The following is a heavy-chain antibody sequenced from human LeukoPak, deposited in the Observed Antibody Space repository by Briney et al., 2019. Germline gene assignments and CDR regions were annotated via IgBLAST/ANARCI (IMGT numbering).Heavy chain of an antibody. CDR1: GFTVSTDH. CDR3: ARDFELSH. Sequence: PGGSLRLSCAASGFTVSTDHMSWVRQAPGKGLEWVALIWYDGSSKHYADSVRGRFTISRDNSKNTLYLQMNSLRAEDTAVYYCARDFELSHWGQGTLVTVSS. J-gene: IGHJ4*02. CDR2: IWYDGSSK. V-gene: IGHV3-33*08. D-gene: IGHD3-16*02.